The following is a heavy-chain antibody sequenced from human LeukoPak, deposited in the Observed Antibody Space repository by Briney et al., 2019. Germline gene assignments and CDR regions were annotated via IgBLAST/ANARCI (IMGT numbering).Heavy chain of an antibody. CDR1: GFTFSSSA. J-gene: IGHJ4*02. D-gene: IGHD5-12*01. Sequence: GGSLRLSCAASGFTFSSSAMTWVRQAPGKGLEWVSTISGSGGSTYYADSVKGRFTISRDNSKNTLYLQMNSLRAEDTAVYYCAKDRGLGATTFSFDYWGQGTLVTASS. V-gene: IGHV3-23*01. CDR2: ISGSGGST. CDR3: AKDRGLGATTFSFDY.